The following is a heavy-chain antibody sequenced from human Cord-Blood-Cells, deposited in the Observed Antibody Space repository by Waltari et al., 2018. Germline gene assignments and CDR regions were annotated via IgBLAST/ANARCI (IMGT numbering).Heavy chain of an antibody. CDR3: ARRPSDLIVVVPAATYYYYYMDV. D-gene: IGHD2-2*01. CDR2: INHSGST. Sequence: QVQLQQWGAGLLKPSETLSLTCAVYGGSFSGYYWSWIRQPPGKGLEWIGEINHSGSTNYNPSLKSRVTIAVDTSKNQFSLKLSSVTAADTAVYYCARRPSDLIVVVPAATYYYYYMDVWGKGTTVTVSS. CDR1: GGSFSGYY. J-gene: IGHJ6*03. V-gene: IGHV4-34*01.